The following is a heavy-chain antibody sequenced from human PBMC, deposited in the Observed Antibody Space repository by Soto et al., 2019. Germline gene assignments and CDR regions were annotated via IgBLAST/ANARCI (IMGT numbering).Heavy chain of an antibody. D-gene: IGHD6-19*01. Sequence: VVSLRLSCAASGFDFSKFAMNCVRKDPGKGLEWVSGITVSSAATYYADSVKGRFTVSRDNSKNTLYLQMNSLRAEDTAVYYRANPLGSAWFYFDNWGQGALVTVSS. V-gene: IGHV3-23*01. CDR1: GFDFSKFA. CDR3: ANPLGSAWFYFDN. J-gene: IGHJ4*02. CDR2: ITVSSAAT.